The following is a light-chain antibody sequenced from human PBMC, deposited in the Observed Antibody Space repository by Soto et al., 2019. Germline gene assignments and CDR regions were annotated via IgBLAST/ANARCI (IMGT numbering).Light chain of an antibody. CDR1: QSVSNSY. Sequence: EIVLTQSPGTLSLSPGERATLSCRASQSVSNSYLAWYQQKSGQAPRLLIYGASSRATGIPDRFSGSGSGTYFTLTITRLEPEDFAVYYCQQYGSSPPYTFGQVTKLEIK. CDR3: QQYGSSPPYT. CDR2: GAS. V-gene: IGKV3-20*01. J-gene: IGKJ2*01.